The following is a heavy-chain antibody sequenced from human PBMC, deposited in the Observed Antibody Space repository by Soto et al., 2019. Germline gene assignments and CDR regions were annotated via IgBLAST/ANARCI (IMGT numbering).Heavy chain of an antibody. V-gene: IGHV4-59*08. J-gene: IGHJ4*02. D-gene: IGHD4-17*01. CDR1: GGSVSSYF. Sequence: SETLSLTCTVSGGSVSSYFWSWIRQPPGKGLEWIAYIYYSGSTNYNPSLKSRVTISVDTSKNQFSLKLSSVTAADTAVYYCASTMTTVSSGAFDYWGQGTLVTVSS. CDR2: IYYSGST. CDR3: ASTMTTVSSGAFDY.